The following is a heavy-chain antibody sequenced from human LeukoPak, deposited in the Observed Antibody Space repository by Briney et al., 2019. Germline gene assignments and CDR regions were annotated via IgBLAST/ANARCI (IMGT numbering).Heavy chain of an antibody. CDR3: VTDPGYCSTSSCYTFDS. CDR2: ISGSGGST. D-gene: IGHD2-2*01. V-gene: IGHV3-23*01. J-gene: IGHJ4*02. Sequence: GGSLRLSCAASGFTFSRYSMNCVRHSPGGGLEWVSAISGSGGSTYYADSVKGRFTISRDNSKNTLYLQMNSLRAEDTAVYYCVTDPGYCSTSSCYTFDSWGQGPLVTVPS. CDR1: GFTFSRYS.